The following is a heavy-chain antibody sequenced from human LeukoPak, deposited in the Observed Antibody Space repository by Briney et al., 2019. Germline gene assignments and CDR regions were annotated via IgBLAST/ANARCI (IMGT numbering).Heavy chain of an antibody. V-gene: IGHV4-38-2*01. CDR1: GYSISSGYY. CDR3: ARVYYDILTGYYNWFDP. CDR2: IYHSGST. J-gene: IGHJ5*02. Sequence: SEALSLTCAVSGYSISSGYYWGWIRQPPGKGLEWIGRIYHSGSTYYNPSLKSRVTISVDTSKNQFSLKLSSVTAADTAVYYWARVYYDILTGYYNWFDPWGQGTLVTVSS. D-gene: IGHD3-9*01.